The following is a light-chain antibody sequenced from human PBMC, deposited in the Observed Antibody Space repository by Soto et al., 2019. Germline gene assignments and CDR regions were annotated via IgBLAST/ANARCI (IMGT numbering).Light chain of an antibody. V-gene: IGKV3-20*01. CDR2: GAS. Sequence: EIVLTQSPGTLSLSPGERATLSCRASQSVSSSYLAWYQQKPGQAPRLLIYGASSRATDIPDRFSGSGSGTDFTLTISRLEPEDFAVYYCQHYGSSRITFGQGTRLEIK. J-gene: IGKJ5*01. CDR1: QSVSSSY. CDR3: QHYGSSRIT.